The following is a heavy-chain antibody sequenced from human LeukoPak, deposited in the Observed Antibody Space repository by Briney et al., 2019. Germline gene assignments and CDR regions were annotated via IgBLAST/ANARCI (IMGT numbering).Heavy chain of an antibody. Sequence: PGRSLRLSCAASGFTFDDYAMPWVRQAPGKGQEWVSGISWNSGSIGYADSVKGRFTISRDNAKNSLYLQMNSLRAEDTALYYCAKDTFSGYYGMDVWGQGTTVTVSS. CDR3: AKDTFSGYYGMDV. CDR2: ISWNSGSI. V-gene: IGHV3-9*01. J-gene: IGHJ6*02. D-gene: IGHD3-10*01. CDR1: GFTFDDYA.